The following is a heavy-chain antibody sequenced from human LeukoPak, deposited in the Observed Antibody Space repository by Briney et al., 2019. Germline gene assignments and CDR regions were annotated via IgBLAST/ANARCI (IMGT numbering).Heavy chain of an antibody. D-gene: IGHD3-22*01. Sequence: GGSLRLSCAASGFTFSSYAMSWVRQAPGKGLEWVSTISGSGGSTYYADSVKGRFTISRDNAKNSLYLQMNSLRAEDTAVYYCARGSYDSSGYYYFDYWGQGTLVTVSS. J-gene: IGHJ4*02. CDR3: ARGSYDSSGYYYFDY. CDR2: ISGSGGST. CDR1: GFTFSSYA. V-gene: IGHV3-23*01.